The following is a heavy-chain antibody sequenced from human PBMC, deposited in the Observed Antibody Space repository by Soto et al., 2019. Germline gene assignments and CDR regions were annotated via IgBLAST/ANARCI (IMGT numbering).Heavy chain of an antibody. CDR3: TTGAPMIVGPY. CDR2: IKSKTDGGTI. CDR1: GFTFSNAW. D-gene: IGHD3-22*01. V-gene: IGHV3-15*07. J-gene: IGHJ4*02. Sequence: GGSLRLSCAASGFTFSNAWMNWVRQAPGKGLEWVGRIKSKTDGGTIDYAAPVKGRFTISRDDSENTLYLEMNSLKTEDTAVYYCTTGAPMIVGPYWGQGILVTVSS.